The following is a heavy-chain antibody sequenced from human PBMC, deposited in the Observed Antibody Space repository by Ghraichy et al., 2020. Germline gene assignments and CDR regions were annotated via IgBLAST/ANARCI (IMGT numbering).Heavy chain of an antibody. J-gene: IGHJ4*02. CDR2: ISGSGGST. D-gene: IGHD3-16*02. CDR1: GFTFSSYV. CDR3: SPRGGYRAFDY. V-gene: IGHV3-23*01. Sequence: GGSLRLSCAASGFTFSSYVMSWVRQAPGKGLEWVSAISGSGGSTYYADSVKGRFTISRDNSKNTLYLQMNSLRAEDTAVYYCSPRGGYRAFDYWGQGTLVTVSS.